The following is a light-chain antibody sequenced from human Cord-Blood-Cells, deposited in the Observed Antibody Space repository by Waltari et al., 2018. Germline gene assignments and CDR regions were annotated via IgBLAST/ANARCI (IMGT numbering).Light chain of an antibody. Sequence: QSALTQPRSVSGSPGQSVTISCTGTSSDVGGYNYVSWYQQNPGKAPKLMIYYVSKRPSGVPDRFSGSKSGNTASLTISGLQAEDEADYYCCSYAGSVVFGGGTKLTIL. CDR3: CSYAGSVV. J-gene: IGLJ2*01. CDR1: SSDVGGYNY. V-gene: IGLV2-11*01. CDR2: YVS.